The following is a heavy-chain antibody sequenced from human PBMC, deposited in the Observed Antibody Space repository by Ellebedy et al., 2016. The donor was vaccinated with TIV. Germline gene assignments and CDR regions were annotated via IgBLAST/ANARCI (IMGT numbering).Heavy chain of an antibody. V-gene: IGHV4-34*01. J-gene: IGHJ5*02. CDR2: INHSGST. CDR3: ARGSSGWYVPHNWFDP. D-gene: IGHD6-19*01. CDR1: GGSFSAYY. Sequence: SEILSLTCAVYGGSFSAYYWNWIRQPPGKGLEWIGEINHSGSTNYNPSLKSRVTVSVDTSKNQFSLKLSSVTAADTAVYYCARGSSGWYVPHNWFDPWGQGTQVTVSS.